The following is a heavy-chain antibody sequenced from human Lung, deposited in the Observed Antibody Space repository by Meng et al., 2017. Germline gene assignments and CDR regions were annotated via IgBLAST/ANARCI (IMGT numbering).Heavy chain of an antibody. CDR1: GFSRSSRGEG. D-gene: IGHD4-17*01. Sequence: EAAGPKEGTPTQALTLTCTFSGFSRSSRGEGVGRIRQPPGKATEWLGNIYWDDDKRYSPSLQNRLTITKDPSKGQVVLTMTNMDPVDTATYYCAHKGDYVSLDMWGQGTVVTVSS. CDR3: AHKGDYVSLDM. CDR2: IYWDDDK. J-gene: IGHJ3*02. V-gene: IGHV2-5*02.